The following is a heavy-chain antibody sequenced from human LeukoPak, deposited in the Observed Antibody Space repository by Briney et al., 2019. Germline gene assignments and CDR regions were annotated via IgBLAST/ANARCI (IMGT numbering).Heavy chain of an antibody. CDR2: IYHSGST. CDR1: GGSISSGGYS. D-gene: IGHD3-22*01. Sequence: PSQTLSLTCVVSGGSISSGGYSWSWIRQPPGKGLEWIGYIYHSGSTYYNPSLKSRVTISVDRSKNQFSLKLSSVTAADTAVYYCARTYYYDSSGYSDAFDIWGQGTMVTVSS. J-gene: IGHJ3*02. V-gene: IGHV4-30-2*01. CDR3: ARTYYYDSSGYSDAFDI.